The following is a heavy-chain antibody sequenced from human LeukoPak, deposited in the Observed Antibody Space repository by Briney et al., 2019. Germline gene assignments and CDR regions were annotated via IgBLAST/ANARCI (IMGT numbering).Heavy chain of an antibody. CDR3: ARVSWSAAGRDRYYYYMDV. CDR1: GGSFSDYY. D-gene: IGHD6-13*01. CDR2: INPRGST. J-gene: IGHJ6*03. Sequence: SETLSLTCAVFGGSFSDYYWTWIRQAPGKGLEWIGEINPRGSTNYYPSLKSRVTISVDTSKNQFSLNLSSVTAADTALYFCARVSWSAAGRDRYYYYMDVWGKGTPVTVSS. V-gene: IGHV4-34*01.